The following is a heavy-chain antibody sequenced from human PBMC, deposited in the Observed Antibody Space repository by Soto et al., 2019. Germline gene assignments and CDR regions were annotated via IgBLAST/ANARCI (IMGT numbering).Heavy chain of an antibody. CDR3: AKYGWDYDFWSGPTTHRNYYLDY. CDR2: ISGSGGST. V-gene: IGHV3-23*01. CDR1: GFTFSSYA. Sequence: GGSLRLSCAASGFTFSSYAMSWVRQAPGKGLEWVSAISGSGGSTYYADSVKGRFTISRDNSKNTLYLQMNSLRAEDTAVYYCAKYGWDYDFWSGPTTHRNYYLDYWGQGTLVTVSS. D-gene: IGHD3-3*01. J-gene: IGHJ4*02.